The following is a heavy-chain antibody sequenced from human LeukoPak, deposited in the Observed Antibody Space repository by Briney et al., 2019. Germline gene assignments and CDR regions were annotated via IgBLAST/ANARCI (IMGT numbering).Heavy chain of an antibody. Sequence: GGSLRLSCGASGFTFMSYAVSWVRQAPGKGLQWVSGISGSDSSTYYTDSAEGSTYYTDSAEGRFTISRDNSKNTVYLQINSLRAEDTAVYYCAKCMSATGVCLNFDSWGQGILVTVSS. CDR3: AKCMSATGVCLNFDS. D-gene: IGHD2-8*01. CDR2: ISGSDSSTYYTDSAEGST. V-gene: IGHV3-23*01. CDR1: GFTFMSYA. J-gene: IGHJ4*02.